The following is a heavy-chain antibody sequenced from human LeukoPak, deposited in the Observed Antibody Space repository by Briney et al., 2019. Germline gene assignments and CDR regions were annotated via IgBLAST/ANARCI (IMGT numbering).Heavy chain of an antibody. CDR1: GFAFRTYE. CDR3: ARESRAGYDDVWESYRYTGLDY. CDR2: ISSSGSII. J-gene: IGHJ4*02. V-gene: IGHV3-48*03. Sequence: GGSLRLSSAPPGFAFRTYEMNSVRQAPGKRLEWVSYISSSGSIIYDADSEKGRFTISRDNAKKSLYLKMNSLRAEDTAVYYCARESRAGYDDVWESYRYTGLDYWGQGTLVTVSS. D-gene: IGHD3-16*02.